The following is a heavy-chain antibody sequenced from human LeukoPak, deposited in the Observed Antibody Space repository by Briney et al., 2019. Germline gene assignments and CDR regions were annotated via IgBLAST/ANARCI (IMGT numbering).Heavy chain of an antibody. V-gene: IGHV1-2*02. D-gene: IGHD6-6*01. Sequence: ASVKVSCKASGYTFTGYYMHWVRQAPGQGLEWMGWINPNSGGTNYAQKFQGRVTMTRDTSISTAYMELSRLRSDDTAVYYCAKDPLPSMYSSSTNYFDYWGQGTLVTVSS. CDR3: AKDPLPSMYSSSTNYFDY. CDR2: INPNSGGT. CDR1: GYTFTGYY. J-gene: IGHJ4*02.